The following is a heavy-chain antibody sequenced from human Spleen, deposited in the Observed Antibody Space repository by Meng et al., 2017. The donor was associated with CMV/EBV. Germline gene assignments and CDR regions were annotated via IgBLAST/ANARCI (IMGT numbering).Heavy chain of an antibody. CDR3: AKNGRFSSSSGDY. CDR1: GLTFSDYY. V-gene: IGHV3-11*04. Sequence: GGSLRLSCAASGLTFSDYYMSWIRQAPGKGLEWVSYISSSGSTIYYADSVKGRFTISRDNAKNSLYLQMNSLRAEDTAVYYCAKNGRFSSSSGDYWGQGTLVTVSS. D-gene: IGHD6-6*01. CDR2: ISSSGSTI. J-gene: IGHJ4*02.